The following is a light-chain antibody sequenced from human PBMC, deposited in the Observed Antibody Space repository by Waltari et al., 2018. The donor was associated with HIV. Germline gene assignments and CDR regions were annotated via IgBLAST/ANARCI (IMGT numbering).Light chain of an antibody. CDR2: WAS. V-gene: IGKV4-1*01. Sequence: DIVMTQSPDSLAVSLGERATINCMSSQSVLHSSNNKNYLAWYQQKPGQPPKLLIHWASTRESGVPDRFSGSGSGTDFTLTISSLQAEDVAVYYCQQYYITPYTFGQGTKLEIK. J-gene: IGKJ2*01. CDR3: QQYYITPYT. CDR1: QSVLHSSNNKNY.